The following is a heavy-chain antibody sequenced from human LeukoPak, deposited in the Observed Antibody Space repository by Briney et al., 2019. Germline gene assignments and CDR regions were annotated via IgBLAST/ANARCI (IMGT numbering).Heavy chain of an antibody. CDR1: GFTFSDYY. D-gene: IGHD3-10*01. Sequence: GGSLRLSCAASGFTFSDYYMTWIRQAPGKGLEWVSHISSSGSTIYYADSVKGRFTISRDNAKNSLYLQMNSLRAEDTAVYYCARARPVYYGGECAYWGQGTLVTVSS. V-gene: IGHV3-11*01. CDR3: ARARPVYYGGECAY. CDR2: ISSSGSTI. J-gene: IGHJ4*02.